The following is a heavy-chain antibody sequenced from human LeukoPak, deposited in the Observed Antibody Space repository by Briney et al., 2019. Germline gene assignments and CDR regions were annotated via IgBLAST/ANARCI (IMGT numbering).Heavy chain of an antibody. Sequence: ASVKVSCKASGYTFTSYYMHWVRQAPGQGLEWMGIINPSGGSTSYAQKFQGRVTMTRNTSTSTVYMELSSLRSEDTAVYYCARDPSAYYFDYWGQGTLVTVSS. CDR1: GYTFTSYY. CDR2: INPSGGST. CDR3: ARDPSAYYFDY. V-gene: IGHV1-46*01. J-gene: IGHJ4*02.